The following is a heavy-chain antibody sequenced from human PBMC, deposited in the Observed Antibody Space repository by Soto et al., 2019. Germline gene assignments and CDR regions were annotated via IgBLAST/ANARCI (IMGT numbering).Heavy chain of an antibody. D-gene: IGHD5-12*01. CDR1: GGSISSYY. CDR3: ARSIGYGGYSGYDYDY. Sequence: PSETLSLTCTVSGGSISSYYWSWIRQPPGKGLEWIGYIYYSGSTNYNPSLKSRVTISVDTSKNQFSLKLSSVTAADTAVYYCARSIGYGGYSGYDYDYWGQGTLVTVSS. CDR2: IYYSGST. V-gene: IGHV4-59*08. J-gene: IGHJ4*02.